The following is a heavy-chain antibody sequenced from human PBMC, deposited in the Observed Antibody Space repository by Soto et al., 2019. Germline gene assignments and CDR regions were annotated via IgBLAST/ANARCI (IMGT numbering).Heavy chain of an antibody. Sequence: QLQLQESGPGLVKPSETLSLTCTVSGGSISSSSYYWGWIRQPPGKGLEWIGSIYYSGSTYYNPSLKSRVTISVDTSKNQFSLKLSSVTAADTAVYYCARPPGLDPFDYWGQGTLVTVSS. CDR3: ARPPGLDPFDY. CDR1: GGSISSSSYY. D-gene: IGHD6-19*01. V-gene: IGHV4-39*01. J-gene: IGHJ4*02. CDR2: IYYSGST.